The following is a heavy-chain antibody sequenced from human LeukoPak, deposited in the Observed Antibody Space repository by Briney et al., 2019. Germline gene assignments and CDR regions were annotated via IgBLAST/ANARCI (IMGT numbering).Heavy chain of an antibody. CDR3: ARTPYSSSSYWFDP. J-gene: IGHJ5*02. CDR1: GGSFSGYY. V-gene: IGHV4-34*01. CDR2: VNHSGST. Sequence: NPSETLSLTCAVYGGSFSGYYWSWIRQPPGKGLEWIGEVNHSGSTNYNPSLKSRVTISVDTSKNQFSLKLSSVTAADTAVYYCARTPYSSSSYWFDPWGQGTLVTVSS. D-gene: IGHD6-13*01.